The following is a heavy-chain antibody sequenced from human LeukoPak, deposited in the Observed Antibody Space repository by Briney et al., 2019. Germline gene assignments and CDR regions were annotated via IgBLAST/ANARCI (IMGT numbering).Heavy chain of an antibody. Sequence: GGSLKLSCATSGFTFSGSAIHWVRQASGKGLEWVGRIRSKANSYATTDAASVKGRFTISRDDSKNTAYLQMNSLKTEDTAVYYCTRPSYDSSVSGVVYWGQGTLVTVSS. V-gene: IGHV3-73*01. CDR2: IRSKANSYAT. CDR3: TRPSYDSSVSGVVY. CDR1: GFTFSGSA. D-gene: IGHD3-22*01. J-gene: IGHJ4*02.